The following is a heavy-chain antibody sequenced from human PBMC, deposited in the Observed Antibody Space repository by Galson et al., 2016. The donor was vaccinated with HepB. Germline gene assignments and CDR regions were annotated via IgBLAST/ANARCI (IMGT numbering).Heavy chain of an antibody. V-gene: IGHV3-53*01. CDR2: ISGSGGST. CDR3: ARGDRHSSSWWGFDY. J-gene: IGHJ4*02. D-gene: IGHD6-13*01. CDR1: GFTVSSNY. Sequence: SLRLSCAASGFTVSSNYMSWVRQAPGKGLEWVSSISGSGGSTNYADSVKGRFTISRDNSKNTLYLQMNYLRAEDTAVYYCARGDRHSSSWWGFDYWGQGTLVTVSS.